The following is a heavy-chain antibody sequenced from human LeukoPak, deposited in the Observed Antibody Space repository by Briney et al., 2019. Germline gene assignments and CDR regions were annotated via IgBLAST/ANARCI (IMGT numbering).Heavy chain of an antibody. D-gene: IGHD3-22*01. CDR3: VGAKQWLSFDI. J-gene: IGHJ3*02. CDR2: IYYSGST. V-gene: IGHV4-59*01. Sequence: PSETLSLTCTVSGGSISSYYWSWIRQPPGKGLEWIGYIYYSGSTNYNPSLKSRVTISVDTSKNQFSLKLSSVTAADTAVYYCVGAKQWLSFDIWDQGTVVTVSS. CDR1: GGSISSYY.